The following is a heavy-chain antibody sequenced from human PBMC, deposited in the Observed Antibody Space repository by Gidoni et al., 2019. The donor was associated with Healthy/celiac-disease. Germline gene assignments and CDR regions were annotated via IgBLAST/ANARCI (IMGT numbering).Heavy chain of an antibody. J-gene: IGHJ4*02. CDR1: GFTFSSYW. CDR2: IKQDGSEK. V-gene: IGHV3-7*03. CDR3: AREQWLVRDYFDY. D-gene: IGHD6-19*01. Sequence: EVQLVESGGGLVQPGGSLRLSCAASGFTFSSYWMSWVRQAPGKGLGWVANIKQDGSEKYYVDSVKGRFTISRDNAKNSLYLQMNSLRAEDTAVYYCAREQWLVRDYFDYWGQGTLVTVSS.